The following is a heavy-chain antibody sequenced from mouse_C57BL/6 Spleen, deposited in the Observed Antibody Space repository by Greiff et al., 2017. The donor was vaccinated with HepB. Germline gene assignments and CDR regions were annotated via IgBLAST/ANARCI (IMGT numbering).Heavy chain of an antibody. CDR1: GFSLSTSGMG. J-gene: IGHJ2*01. V-gene: IGHV8-12*01. CDR2: IYWADDT. D-gene: IGHD1-1*01. CDR3: ARLYYGSSFDY. Sequence: QVTLKESGPGLLQSSQTLSLTCSFSGFSLSTSGMGVSWIRQPSGKGLEWLAHIYWADDTRYNPSLKSRLTISKDTSRNQVFLKITSVDTADTATYYCARLYYGSSFDYWGQGTTLTVSS.